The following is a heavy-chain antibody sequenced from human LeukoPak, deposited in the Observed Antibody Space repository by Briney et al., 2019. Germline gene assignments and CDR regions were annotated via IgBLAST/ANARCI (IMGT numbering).Heavy chain of an antibody. D-gene: IGHD3-10*01. Sequence: ASETLSLTCAVYGGSFSGYYWSWIRQPAGKGLEWIGRIYTSGSTNYNPSLKSRVTISVDTSKNQFSLKLSSVTAADTAVYYCARDSLLWFGELPEDAFDIWGQGTMVTVSS. CDR2: IYTSGST. CDR1: GGSFSGYY. J-gene: IGHJ3*02. CDR3: ARDSLLWFGELPEDAFDI. V-gene: IGHV4-4*07.